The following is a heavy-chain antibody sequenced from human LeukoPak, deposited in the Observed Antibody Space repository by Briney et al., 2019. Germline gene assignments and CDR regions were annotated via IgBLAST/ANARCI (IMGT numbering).Heavy chain of an antibody. CDR3: ARGRYCSGGSCYYNP. CDR2: INHSGST. Sequence: SETLSLTCAVYGGSFSGYYWSWIRQPPGKGLEWIGEINHSGSTNYNPSLKSRVTISVDTSKNQFSLKLSSVTAADTAVYYRARGRYCSGGSCYYNPWGQGTLVTVSS. D-gene: IGHD2-15*01. V-gene: IGHV4-34*01. J-gene: IGHJ5*02. CDR1: GGSFSGYY.